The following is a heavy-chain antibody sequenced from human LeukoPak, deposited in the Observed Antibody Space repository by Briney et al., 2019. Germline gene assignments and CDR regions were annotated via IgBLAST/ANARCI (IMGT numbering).Heavy chain of an antibody. Sequence: ASVKVSCKASGYTFTNYGISWVRQAPGQGLEWMGWISAYNGNTNYAQKLQGRVTMTTDTSTSTAYMELRSLRSDDTAAYYCARDTAFQYYYDSSGYQEAFEIWGQGTMVTVSS. CDR3: ARDTAFQYYYDSSGYQEAFEI. J-gene: IGHJ3*02. CDR1: GYTFTNYG. CDR2: ISAYNGNT. V-gene: IGHV1-18*01. D-gene: IGHD3-22*01.